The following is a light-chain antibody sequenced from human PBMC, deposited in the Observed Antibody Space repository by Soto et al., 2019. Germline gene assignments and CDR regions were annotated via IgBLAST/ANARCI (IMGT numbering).Light chain of an antibody. Sequence: DIQMTQSPSPLSASVGDRVTITCRASQTISTYLNWYQQKPGKAPKLLIYGASNLQSGVPSRFSGSGSGTDFTLTISSLQPEDFATYYCQQSFSTPRTFGQGTKVEIK. CDR2: GAS. V-gene: IGKV1-39*01. J-gene: IGKJ1*01. CDR3: QQSFSTPRT. CDR1: QTISTY.